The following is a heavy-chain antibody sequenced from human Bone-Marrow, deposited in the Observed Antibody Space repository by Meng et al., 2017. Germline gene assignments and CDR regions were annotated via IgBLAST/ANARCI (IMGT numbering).Heavy chain of an antibody. Sequence: GSLRLSCAVSGYSISSGYYWGWIRQPPGKGLEWIGSIYHSGSTYYNPSLKSRVTISVDTSKNQFSLKLSSVTAADTAVYYCARGVGATSGWGQGNRV. V-gene: IGHV4-38-2*01. CDR1: GYSISSGYY. J-gene: IGHJ4*02. D-gene: IGHD1-26*01. CDR3: ARGVGATSG. CDR2: IYHSGST.